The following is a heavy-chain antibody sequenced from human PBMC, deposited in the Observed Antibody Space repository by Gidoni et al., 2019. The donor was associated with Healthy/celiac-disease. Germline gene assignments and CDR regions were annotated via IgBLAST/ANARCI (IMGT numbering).Heavy chain of an antibody. J-gene: IGHJ4*02. Sequence: AYAASVKGRFTISRDDSKNTAYLQMNSLKTEDTAVYYCTRHPTTPAAIIYWGQGTLVTVSS. V-gene: IGHV3-73*01. CDR3: TRHPTTPAAIIY. D-gene: IGHD2-2*01.